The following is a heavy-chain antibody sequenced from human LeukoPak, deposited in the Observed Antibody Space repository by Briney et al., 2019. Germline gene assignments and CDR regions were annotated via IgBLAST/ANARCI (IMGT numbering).Heavy chain of an antibody. CDR3: TTGAPRGAYLNYFDY. J-gene: IGHJ4*02. CDR2: IIPIFGTA. V-gene: IGHV1-69*05. CDR1: GGTFSSYA. D-gene: IGHD4-17*01. Sequence: SVKVSCTASGGTFSSYAISWVRQAPGQGLEWMGGIIPIFGTANYAQKFQGRVTITTDESTSTAYMELSSLRSEDTAVYYCTTGAPRGAYLNYFDYWGQGTLVTVSS.